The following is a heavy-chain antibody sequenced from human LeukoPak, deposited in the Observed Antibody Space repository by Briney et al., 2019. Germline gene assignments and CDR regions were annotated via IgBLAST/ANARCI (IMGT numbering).Heavy chain of an antibody. V-gene: IGHV3-21*01. CDR3: ARGVSSGWYTALGY. Sequence: PGGSLRLSCAASGFTFSSYSMNWVRQAPGKGLEWVSSISSSSSYIYYADSVKGRFTISRDNAKNSLYLQMNSLRAEDTAVYYCARGVSSGWYTALGYWGQGTLVTVSS. J-gene: IGHJ4*02. D-gene: IGHD6-19*01. CDR1: GFTFSSYS. CDR2: ISSSSSYI.